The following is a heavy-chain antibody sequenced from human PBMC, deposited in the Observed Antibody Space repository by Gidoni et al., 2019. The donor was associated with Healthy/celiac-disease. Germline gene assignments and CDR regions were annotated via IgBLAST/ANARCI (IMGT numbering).Heavy chain of an antibody. CDR2: ISNSSSTR. V-gene: IGHV3-48*02. J-gene: IGHJ3*02. Sequence: EVQLVESGGGLVQPGGSLRLPCAASGFTFSSYSMHWVRQAQGKGLEWGSYISNSSSTRYYADSVKGRFTISRDNAKNSLYLQMNSLRDEDTAVYYCARDSMVRGVEDAFDIWGQGTMVTVSS. CDR1: GFTFSSYS. D-gene: IGHD3-10*01. CDR3: ARDSMVRGVEDAFDI.